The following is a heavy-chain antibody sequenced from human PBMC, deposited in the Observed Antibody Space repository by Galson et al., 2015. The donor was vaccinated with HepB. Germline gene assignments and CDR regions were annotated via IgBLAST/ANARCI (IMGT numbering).Heavy chain of an antibody. CDR3: ARDGEYGGNMALDY. D-gene: IGHD4-23*01. CDR1: GFTLSSYA. V-gene: IGHV3-30*04. CDR2: ISYDGSNK. Sequence: SLRLSCAASGFTLSSYAMHWVRQAPGKGLEWVAVISYDGSNKYYADSVKGRFTISRDNSKNTLYLQMNSLRAEDTAVYYCARDGEYGGNMALDYWGQGTLVTVSS. J-gene: IGHJ4*02.